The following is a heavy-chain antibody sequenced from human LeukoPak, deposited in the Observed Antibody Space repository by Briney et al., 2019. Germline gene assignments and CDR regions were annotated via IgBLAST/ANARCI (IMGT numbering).Heavy chain of an antibody. Sequence: WXRQAPGXGLEWMGIINPTGGSTNYAQKFQGRVTMTRDMSTSTVYMELSSLTSEDTAFYYCARGSCIGGSCYNLDYWGQGTLVTVSS. J-gene: IGHJ4*02. D-gene: IGHD2-15*01. CDR2: INPTGGST. V-gene: IGHV1-46*01. CDR3: ARGSCIGGSCYNLDY.